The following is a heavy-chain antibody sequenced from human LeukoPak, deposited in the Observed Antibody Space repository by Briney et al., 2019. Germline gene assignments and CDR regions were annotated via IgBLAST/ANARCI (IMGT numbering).Heavy chain of an antibody. Sequence: GGSLRLSCAASGFTFDDYAMHWVRQAPGKGLEWVSGIGWNSGSIGYADSVKGRFTISRDNAKNSLYLQMNSLRAEDTAVYYCAKDQLRGYCTGGSCWPNFDYWGQGTLVTVSS. J-gene: IGHJ4*02. CDR1: GFTFDDYA. D-gene: IGHD2-15*01. CDR2: IGWNSGSI. V-gene: IGHV3-9*01. CDR3: AKDQLRGYCTGGSCWPNFDY.